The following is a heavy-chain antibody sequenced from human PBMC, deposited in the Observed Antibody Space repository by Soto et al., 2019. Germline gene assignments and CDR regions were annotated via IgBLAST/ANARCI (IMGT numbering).Heavy chain of an antibody. Sequence: GGSLRLSCAASGFTFSSFAMSWVRQAPGKGLEWVSAISDSGVSTYYADSVKGRFIIFRDNSKNTLYLQMDSLRAEDTALYYCAKWGNDWGYYYYGMDVWGQGTTVTVSS. CDR3: AKWGNDWGYYYYGMDV. J-gene: IGHJ6*02. V-gene: IGHV3-23*01. CDR2: ISDSGVST. D-gene: IGHD7-27*01. CDR1: GFTFSSFA.